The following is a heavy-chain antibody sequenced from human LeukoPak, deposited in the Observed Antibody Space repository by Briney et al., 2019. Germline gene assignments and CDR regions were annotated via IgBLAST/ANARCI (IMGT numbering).Heavy chain of an antibody. CDR1: GGSITNNGHC. D-gene: IGHD3-3*01. CDR3: ARDDYDFWSGYIANWFDP. CDR2: IYTSGST. J-gene: IGHJ5*02. V-gene: IGHV4-4*07. Sequence: KTSETLSLTCTVSGGSITNNGHCWTWIRQPAGKGLEWIGRIYTSGSTNYNPSLKSRVTMSVDTSKNQFSLKLSSVTAADTAVYYCARDDYDFWSGYIANWFDPWGQGTLVTVSS.